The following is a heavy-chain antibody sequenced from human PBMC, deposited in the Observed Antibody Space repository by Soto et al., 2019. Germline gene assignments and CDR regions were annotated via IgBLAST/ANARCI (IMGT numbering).Heavy chain of an antibody. D-gene: IGHD4-17*01. J-gene: IGHJ5*02. CDR3: ARGTNYGDYLNWFDP. Sequence: PSETLSLTCAVYGLSFSGYYWSWIRQPPGKGLEWIGEINHSGSTNYNPSLKSRVTISVDTSKNQFSLKLSSVTAADTAVYYCARGTNYGDYLNWFDPWGQGTLVTVSS. V-gene: IGHV4-34*01. CDR1: GLSFSGYY. CDR2: INHSGST.